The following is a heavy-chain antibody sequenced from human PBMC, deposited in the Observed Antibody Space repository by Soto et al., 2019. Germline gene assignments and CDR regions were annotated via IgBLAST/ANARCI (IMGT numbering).Heavy chain of an antibody. CDR3: ARMNVVVYTYYFDY. CDR2: IFSNDEK. J-gene: IGHJ4*02. Sequence: QVTLKESGPVLVKPTETLTLTCTVSGFSLSNARMGVSWIRQSPGKALEWLAHIFSNDEKSYSTSLKSRLTISKDTSKSQVVLTMTNMDPVDTATYYCARMNVVVYTYYFDYWGQGTLVTVSS. V-gene: IGHV2-26*01. CDR1: GFSLSNARMG. D-gene: IGHD2-21*01.